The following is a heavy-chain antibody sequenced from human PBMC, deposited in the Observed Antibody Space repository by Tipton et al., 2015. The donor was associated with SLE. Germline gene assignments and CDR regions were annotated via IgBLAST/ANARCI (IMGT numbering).Heavy chain of an antibody. CDR2: IWYDGSNK. CDR3: ARGTAMVYDY. Sequence: RSLRLSCAASGFTFSSYGMHWVRQAPGKGLEWMAVIWYDGSNKYYADSVKGRFTISRDNSKNTLYLQMNSLRAEDTAVYYCARGTAMVYDYWGQGTLVTVSS. V-gene: IGHV3-33*01. CDR1: GFTFSSYG. D-gene: IGHD5-18*01. J-gene: IGHJ4*02.